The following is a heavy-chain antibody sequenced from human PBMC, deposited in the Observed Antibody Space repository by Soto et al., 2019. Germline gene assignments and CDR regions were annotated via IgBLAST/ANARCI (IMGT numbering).Heavy chain of an antibody. V-gene: IGHV3-23*01. Sequence: EVQLLESGGGLVQPGGSLRLSCVTSGFTFSSCTMNWVRQAPGQGLEWVSSVRRSGAYYADSVKGRFTISRDNSRSTLYLQIDSLRAEDTAVYYCAKVLTDDNGWYHFDSWGQGTLVTVSS. J-gene: IGHJ4*02. CDR3: AKVLTDDNGWYHFDS. CDR1: GFTFSSCT. CDR2: VRRSGA. D-gene: IGHD6-19*01.